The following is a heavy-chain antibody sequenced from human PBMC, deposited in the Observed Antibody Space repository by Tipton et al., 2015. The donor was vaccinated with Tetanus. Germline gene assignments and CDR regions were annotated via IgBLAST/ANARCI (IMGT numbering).Heavy chain of an antibody. J-gene: IGHJ5*02. D-gene: IGHD2-21*01. V-gene: IGHV4-61*01. CDR3: TRDPYYGGYGWFDP. CDR1: GGSVSSGSYY. Sequence: LRLSCTVSGGSVSSGSYYWNWIRQPPGKGLEWIGYISYSGSSSFNPSLYGRVTMSVDKPKNQFSLKLTSATAADTAVYYCTRDPYYGGYGWFDPWGQGALVSVSA. CDR2: ISYSGSS.